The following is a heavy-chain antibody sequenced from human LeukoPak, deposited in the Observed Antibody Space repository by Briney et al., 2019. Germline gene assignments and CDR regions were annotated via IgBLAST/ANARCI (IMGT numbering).Heavy chain of an antibody. Sequence: GGSLRPSCAASGFTFSSYSMNWVRQAPGKGLEGVSSISSSSSYIYYADSVKGRFTISRDNAKNSLYLQMNSLRAEDTAVYYCAREEGVPAATNRGQGTLVTVSS. J-gene: IGHJ4*02. CDR2: ISSSSSYI. V-gene: IGHV3-21*01. D-gene: IGHD2-2*01. CDR3: AREEGVPAATN. CDR1: GFTFSSYS.